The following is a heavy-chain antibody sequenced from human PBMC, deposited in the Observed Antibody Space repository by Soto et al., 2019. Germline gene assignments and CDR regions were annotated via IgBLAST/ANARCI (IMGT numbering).Heavy chain of an antibody. CDR2: INAGNGNT. D-gene: IGHD6-19*01. J-gene: IGHJ4*02. Sequence: QVQLVQSGAEVKKPGASVKVSCKASGYTFTSYAMHWVRQAPGQRLEWMGWINAGNGNTKYSQKFQGRVTITRDTPASTAYMELSSLRSEDTAVYYWAGGAWLDPNDYRGQGTLGTVSS. V-gene: IGHV1-3*01. CDR1: GYTFTSYA. CDR3: AGGAWLDPNDY.